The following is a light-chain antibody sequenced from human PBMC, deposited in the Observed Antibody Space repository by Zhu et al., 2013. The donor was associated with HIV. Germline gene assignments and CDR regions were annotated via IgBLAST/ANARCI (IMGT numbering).Light chain of an antibody. J-gene: IGLJ2*01. CDR3: QSFDSSNVV. Sequence: NFMLTQPHSVSESPGKTVTISCTRSSGSIASNYVQWYQQRPGSSPTTVIYEDNQTPSGVPDRFSGSIDSSSNSASLTISGLKTEDEGDYYCQSFDSSNVVFGGGTKLTVL. V-gene: IGLV6-57*01. CDR1: SGSIASNY. CDR2: EDN.